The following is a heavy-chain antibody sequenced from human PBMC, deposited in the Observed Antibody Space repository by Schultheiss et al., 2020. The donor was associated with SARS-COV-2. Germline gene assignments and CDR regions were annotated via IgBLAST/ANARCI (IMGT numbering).Heavy chain of an antibody. Sequence: SETLSLTCTVSGGSISSYYWSWIRQPPGKGLEWIGYIYYSGSTNYNPSLKSRVTISVDTSKNQFSLKLSSVTAADTAVYYCARDGYYYDSSGYYHIFDYWGQGTLVTVSS. J-gene: IGHJ4*02. CDR3: ARDGYYYDSSGYYHIFDY. V-gene: IGHV4-59*12. CDR1: GGSISSYY. CDR2: IYYSGST. D-gene: IGHD3-22*01.